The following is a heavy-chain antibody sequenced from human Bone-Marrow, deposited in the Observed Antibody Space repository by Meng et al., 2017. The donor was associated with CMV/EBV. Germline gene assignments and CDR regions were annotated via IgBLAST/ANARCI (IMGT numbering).Heavy chain of an antibody. CDR3: ARASLAATPYYYYYGKDV. J-gene: IGHJ6*02. CDR1: GGTFSSYA. D-gene: IGHD2-15*01. V-gene: IGHV1-69*05. Sequence: SVKVSCKASGGTFSSYAISWVRQAPGQGLEWMGGIIPIFGTANYAQKFQGRVTITTDESTSTAYMELSSLRSEDTAVYYCARASLAATPYYYYYGKDVLGQGTTVTVSS. CDR2: IIPIFGTA.